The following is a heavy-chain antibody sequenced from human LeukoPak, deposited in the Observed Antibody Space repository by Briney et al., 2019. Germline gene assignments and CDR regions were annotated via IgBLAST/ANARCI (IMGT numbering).Heavy chain of an antibody. Sequence: GGSLRLSCAASGFTFSSYSMNWVRQAPGKGLEWVSSSGGSSSYIYYADSVKGRFTISRDNAKNSLYLQMNSLRAEDTAVYYCARDFHYYDSSGYQNWFDPWGQGTLVTVSS. D-gene: IGHD3-22*01. CDR3: ARDFHYYDSSGYQNWFDP. CDR2: SGGSSSYI. CDR1: GFTFSSYS. V-gene: IGHV3-21*01. J-gene: IGHJ5*02.